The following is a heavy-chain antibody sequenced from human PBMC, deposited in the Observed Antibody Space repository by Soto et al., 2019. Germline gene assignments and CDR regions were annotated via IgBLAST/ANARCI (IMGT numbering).Heavy chain of an antibody. CDR1: GGSISSSSYY. J-gene: IGHJ4*02. CDR3: ARLVTEWLMNDY. Sequence: PSETLSLTCTVSGGSISSSSYYWGWSRQPPGKGLEWIGSIYYSGSTYYNPSLKSRVTISVDTSKNQFSLKLSSVTAADTAVYYCARLVTEWLMNDYWGQGTLVTVSS. CDR2: IYYSGST. V-gene: IGHV4-39*01. D-gene: IGHD6-19*01.